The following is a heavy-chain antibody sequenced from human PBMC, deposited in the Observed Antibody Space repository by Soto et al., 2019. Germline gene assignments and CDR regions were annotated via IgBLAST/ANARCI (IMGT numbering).Heavy chain of an antibody. CDR3: ARRYGPGFDY. J-gene: IGHJ4*02. D-gene: IGHD4-17*01. Sequence: PSETLSLTCTVSGGSISGSSYFWGWIRQPPGKGLEWIGTIYYSGSTYYNPSLKSRVTISVDTSKNRFSLKLSSVTAADTAVYYCARRYGPGFDYWGQGTLVTVSS. CDR1: GGSISGSSYF. V-gene: IGHV4-39*01. CDR2: IYYSGST.